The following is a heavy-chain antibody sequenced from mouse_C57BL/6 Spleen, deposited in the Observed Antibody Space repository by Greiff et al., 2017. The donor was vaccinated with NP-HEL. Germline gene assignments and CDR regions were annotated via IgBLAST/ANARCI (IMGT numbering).Heavy chain of an antibody. J-gene: IGHJ4*01. CDR1: GYTFTSYW. CDR2: IDPSDSYT. CDR3: ASQLGYAMDY. Sequence: VQLQQPGAELVKPGASVKLSCKASGYTFTSYWMQWVKQRPGQGLEWIGEIDPSDSYTNYNQKFKGKATLTVDTSSSTAYMQLSSLTSEDSAVYYCASQLGYAMDYWGQGTSVTVSS. D-gene: IGHD4-1*02. V-gene: IGHV1-50*01.